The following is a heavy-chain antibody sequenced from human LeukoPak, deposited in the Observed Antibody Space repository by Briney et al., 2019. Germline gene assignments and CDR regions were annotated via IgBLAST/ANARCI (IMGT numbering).Heavy chain of an antibody. D-gene: IGHD6-13*01. V-gene: IGHV4-31*03. CDR1: GGSISSGGYY. CDR3: ARDNSAAGTGWFDP. Sequence: SETLSLTCTVSGGSISSGGYYWSWIRQHPGKGLEWIGYIYYSGSTYYNPSLKSRVTISVDTSKNQFSLKLSSVTAADTAVYYCARDNSAAGTGWFDPWGQGTLVTVSS. J-gene: IGHJ5*02. CDR2: IYYSGST.